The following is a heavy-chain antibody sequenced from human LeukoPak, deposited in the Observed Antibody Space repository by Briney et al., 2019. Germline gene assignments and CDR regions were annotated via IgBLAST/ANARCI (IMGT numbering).Heavy chain of an antibody. CDR3: ARVPQYSSGWLSFDY. J-gene: IGHJ4*02. D-gene: IGHD6-19*01. V-gene: IGHV1-69*06. Sequence: SVKVSCKASGGTFSSYAISWVRQAPGQGLEWMGGIIPIFGTANYAQKFQGRVTITADKSTSTAYMELSSLRSEDAAVYYCARVPQYSSGWLSFDYWGQGTLVTVSS. CDR2: IIPIFGTA. CDR1: GGTFSSYA.